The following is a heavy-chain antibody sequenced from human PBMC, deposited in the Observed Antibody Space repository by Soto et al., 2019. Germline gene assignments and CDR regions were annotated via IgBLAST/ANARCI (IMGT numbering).Heavy chain of an antibody. J-gene: IGHJ4*02. CDR1: GGSISSSSHY. CDR2: IYYSGST. V-gene: IGHV4-39*07. D-gene: IGHD4-17*01. CDR3: AREVVVSSTVTTLYYFDY. Sequence: SETLSLTCTVSGGSISSSSHYWGWVRQPPGKGLEWIGSIYYSGSTYYNPSLKSRVTISVDTSKNQFSLKLSSVTAADTAVYYCAREVVVSSTVTTLYYFDYWGQGTLVTVSS.